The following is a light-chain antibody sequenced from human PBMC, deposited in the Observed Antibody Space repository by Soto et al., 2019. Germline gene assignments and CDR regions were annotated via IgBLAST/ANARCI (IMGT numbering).Light chain of an antibody. J-gene: IGKJ1*01. CDR2: DAS. CDR1: QTISSW. V-gene: IGKV1-5*01. Sequence: DIQMTQSPSTLSGSVGDRVTITCRASQTISSWLAWYQQKPGKVPKLLIFDASTLQTGVPSRFGGGGSGTEFTLTISGLQPDDFATYYCQQYNSYSPWTFGPGTKMDIK. CDR3: QQYNSYSPWT.